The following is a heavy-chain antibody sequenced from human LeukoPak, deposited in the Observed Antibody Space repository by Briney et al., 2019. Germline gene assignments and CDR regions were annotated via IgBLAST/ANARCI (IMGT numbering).Heavy chain of an antibody. J-gene: IGHJ1*01. CDR1: GFTFSNYW. CDR3: ATYSSSNGREFQY. CDR2: IQQHGSET. Sequence: GGSLRLSCEGSGFTFSNYWMSWVRQVPGKGLEWVANIQQHGSETYYGDSVKGRFTISRDNAKNSLYLQMNSLRAEDTAVYYCATYSSSNGREFQYWGQGTLVTVSS. D-gene: IGHD2-2*01. V-gene: IGHV3-7*01.